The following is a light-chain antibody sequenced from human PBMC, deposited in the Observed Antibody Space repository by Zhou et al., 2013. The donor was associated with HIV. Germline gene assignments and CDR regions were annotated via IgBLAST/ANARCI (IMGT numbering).Light chain of an antibody. CDR1: QSVSSN. Sequence: EIVMAQSPATLSVSPGERATLSCRASQSVSSNLAWYQQKPGQAPRLLIYGASFRATGIPARFSGGGSGTDFTLTISSLEPEDFAVYYCQFRNTFGQGTKLEIK. CDR3: QFRNT. J-gene: IGKJ2*01. V-gene: IGKV3-15*01. CDR2: GAS.